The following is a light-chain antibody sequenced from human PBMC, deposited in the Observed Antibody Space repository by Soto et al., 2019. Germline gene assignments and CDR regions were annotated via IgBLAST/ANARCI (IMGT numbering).Light chain of an antibody. Sequence: QSALTQPASVSGSPGQSITISCTGTSSDVGGYDYVSWYQLHPGKAPKLMVLEVNNRPSGVSYRLPGSKSGNTASLTISGLKDEDEADYFCSAYSISTAYLFGTGTKLTVL. V-gene: IGLV2-14*01. CDR2: EVN. J-gene: IGLJ1*01. CDR1: SSDVGGYDY. CDR3: SAYSISTAYL.